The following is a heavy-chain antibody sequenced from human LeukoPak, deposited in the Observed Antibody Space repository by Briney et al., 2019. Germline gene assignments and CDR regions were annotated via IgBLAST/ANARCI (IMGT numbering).Heavy chain of an antibody. J-gene: IGHJ5*02. D-gene: IGHD2-21*02. CDR3: ARLVRVVVTSSWEFWFDP. Sequence: SETLSLTCAVYGGSFSGYYWSWIRQPPGKGLEWIGEINHSGSTNYNPSLKSRVTISVDTSKNQFSLKLSSVTAADTAVYYCARLVRVVVTSSWEFWFDPWGQGTLVTVSS. CDR2: INHSGST. V-gene: IGHV4-34*01. CDR1: GGSFSGYY.